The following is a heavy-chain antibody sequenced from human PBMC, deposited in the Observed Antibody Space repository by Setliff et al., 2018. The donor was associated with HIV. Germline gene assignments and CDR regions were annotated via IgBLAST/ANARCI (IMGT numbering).Heavy chain of an antibody. CDR2: IHPNTGST. CDR3: AKPGYADSLYAFDV. Sequence: GASLKVSCKTSGYTFTAYYIYWVRQAPGHGLELMGRIHPNTGSTNYLQKFQGRVSITRDTSMSTVYMTLTGLTSDDTAVYYCAKPGYADSLYAFDVWGQGTMVTVSS. J-gene: IGHJ3*01. V-gene: IGHV1-2*06. CDR1: GYTFTAYY. D-gene: IGHD3-16*01.